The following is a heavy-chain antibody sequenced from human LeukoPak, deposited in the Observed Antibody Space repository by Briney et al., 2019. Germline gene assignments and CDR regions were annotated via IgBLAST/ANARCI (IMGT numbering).Heavy chain of an antibody. V-gene: IGHV4-59*12. CDR3: ARAGRLDYYYYGMDV. CDR2: IYYSGST. Sequence: SETLSLTCTVSGGSISSYYWSWIRQPPGKGLEWIGYIYYSGSTNYNPSLKSRVTISVDTSKNQFSLKLSSVTAADTAVYYCARAGRLDYYYYGMDVWGQGTTVTVSS. CDR1: GGSISSYY. J-gene: IGHJ6*02. D-gene: IGHD6-19*01.